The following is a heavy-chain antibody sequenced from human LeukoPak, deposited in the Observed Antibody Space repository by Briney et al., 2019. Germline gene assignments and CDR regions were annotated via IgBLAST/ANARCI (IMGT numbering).Heavy chain of an antibody. CDR2: VWYDGDHK. CDR1: GFTFRTYG. D-gene: IGHD6-13*01. CDR3: VKGPIAATDYYFDY. J-gene: IGHJ4*02. V-gene: IGHV3-33*06. Sequence: GRSLRLSCEASGFTFRTYGMHWVRQAPGKGLEWVALVWYDGDHKYYADSVKGRFTISRDNSNNTLSLQMSSLRVEDTAVYYCVKGPIAATDYYFDYWGRGTLVTVSS.